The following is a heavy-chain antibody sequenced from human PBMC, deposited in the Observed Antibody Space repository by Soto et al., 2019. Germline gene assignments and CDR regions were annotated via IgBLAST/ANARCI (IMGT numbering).Heavy chain of an antibody. D-gene: IGHD3-3*01. CDR2: VYYTGRS. J-gene: IGHJ5*02. CDR1: SGSVSSPNDY. Sequence: ETLSLTCTVSSGSVSSPNDYWGWIRQPPGKGLEWIGSVYYTGRSYYDPSLRSRVTMTVDTSKNQFSLNLTSVTAADTAVYYCARQPPTWSHNWLDPWGQGTLVTVSS. CDR3: ARQPPTWSHNWLDP. V-gene: IGHV4-39*01.